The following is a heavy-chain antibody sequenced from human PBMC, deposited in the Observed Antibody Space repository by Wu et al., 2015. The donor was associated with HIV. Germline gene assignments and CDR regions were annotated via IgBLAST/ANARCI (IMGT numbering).Heavy chain of an antibody. CDR3: ARARYSSSWKEAFDI. CDR1: GYTFTGYY. CDR2: INPNSGGT. Sequence: QVQLVQSGAEVKKPGASVKVSCKASGYTFTGYYMHWVRQAPGQGLEWMGWINPNSGGTNYAQKFQGRVTMTRDTSISTAYMELSRLRSDDTAVYYCARARYSSSWKEAFDIWGQGTMVTVSS. J-gene: IGHJ3*02. V-gene: IGHV1-2*02. D-gene: IGHD6-13*01.